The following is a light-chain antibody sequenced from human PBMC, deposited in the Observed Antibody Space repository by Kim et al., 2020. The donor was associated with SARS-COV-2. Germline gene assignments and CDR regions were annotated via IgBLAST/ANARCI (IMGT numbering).Light chain of an antibody. CDR1: NSNIGRNT. V-gene: IGLV1-44*01. J-gene: IGLJ3*02. Sequence: GQVVTFSCSGSNSNIGRNTVTWYRQLPGTAPKLLIYYSSQRPSGVPARFSGSKSGTSASLAISGLQSEDEADYYCAAWDASLNGPVFGGGTQLTVL. CDR3: AAWDASLNGPV. CDR2: YSS.